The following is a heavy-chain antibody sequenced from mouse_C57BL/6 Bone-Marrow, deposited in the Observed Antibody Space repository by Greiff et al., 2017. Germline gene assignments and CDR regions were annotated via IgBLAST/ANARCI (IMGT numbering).Heavy chain of an antibody. V-gene: IGHV1-64*01. CDR2: IHPNSGST. D-gene: IGHD4-1*01. Sequence: QVHVKQPGAELVKPGASVKLSCKASGYTFTSYWMHWVKQRPGQGLEWIGMIHPNSGSTNYNEKFKSKATLTVDKSSSTAYMQLSSLTSEDSAVYYCARDFYWDARDWGQGTLVTVSA. J-gene: IGHJ3*01. CDR3: ARDFYWDARD. CDR1: GYTFTSYW.